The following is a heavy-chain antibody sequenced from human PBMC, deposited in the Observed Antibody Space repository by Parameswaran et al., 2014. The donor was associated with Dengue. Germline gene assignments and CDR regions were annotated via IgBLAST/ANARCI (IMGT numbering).Heavy chain of an antibody. CDR2: IYPGDSKT. CDR3: AKHGRIVREVIVGRWFDP. V-gene: IGHV5-51*01. J-gene: IGHJ5*02. D-gene: IGHD3-10*02. Sequence: VRQMPGKGLEWMGSIYPGDSKTKYSASFQGQVTISADKSTSTAYLQWSSLRASDTARYYCAKHGRIVREVIVGRWFDPWGQGTPVTVSS.